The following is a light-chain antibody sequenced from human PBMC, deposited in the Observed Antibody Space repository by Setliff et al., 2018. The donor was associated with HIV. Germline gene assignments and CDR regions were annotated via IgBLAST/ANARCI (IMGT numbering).Light chain of an antibody. CDR2: DVS. J-gene: IGLJ1*01. V-gene: IGLV2-14*03. CDR3: SSYTSSSTRV. Sequence: QSALTQPRSVSGSPGQSVTIACTGTSSDAGDYNFVSWYQLHPGKAPKLMIYDVSNRPSGVSNRFSGSKSGNTASLTISGLQAEDEADYYCSSYTSSSTRVFGTGTKVTVL. CDR1: SSDAGDYNF.